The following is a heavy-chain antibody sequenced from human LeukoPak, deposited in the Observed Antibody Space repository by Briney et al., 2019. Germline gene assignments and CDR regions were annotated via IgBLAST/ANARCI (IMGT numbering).Heavy chain of an antibody. CDR1: GFTFSSYE. J-gene: IGHJ4*02. Sequence: GGSLRLSCAASGFTFSSYEMNWVRQAPGKGVEWVSYISSSGSTIYYADSVKGRFTISRDNANNSLYLQMNSLRAEDTAVYYCASVGSTSYQFDYWGQGTLVTVSS. CDR3: ASVGSTSYQFDY. D-gene: IGHD2-2*01. V-gene: IGHV3-48*03. CDR2: ISSSGSTI.